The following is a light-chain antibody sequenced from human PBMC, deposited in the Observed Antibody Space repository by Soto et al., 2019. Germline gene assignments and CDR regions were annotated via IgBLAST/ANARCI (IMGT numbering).Light chain of an antibody. J-gene: IGLJ1*01. CDR3: SSYTSSSTRV. Sequence: QSVLTQPASVSGSPGQSITISCTGTSSDVGGYNYVSWYQQHPGKAPKLMIYDANNRPSGVSNRFSGSKSGNTASLTISGLQAEDEADYYCSSYTSSSTRVFGTGTRSPS. CDR2: DAN. CDR1: SSDVGGYNY. V-gene: IGLV2-14*01.